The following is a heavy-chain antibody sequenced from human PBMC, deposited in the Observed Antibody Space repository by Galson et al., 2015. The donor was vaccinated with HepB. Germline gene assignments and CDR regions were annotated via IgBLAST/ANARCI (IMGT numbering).Heavy chain of an antibody. D-gene: IGHD3-10*01. CDR1: GFTFSSYS. CDR2: ISSSSSYI. V-gene: IGHV3-21*01. Sequence: SLRLSCAASGFTFSSYSMNWVRQAPGKGLEWVSSISSSSSYIYYADSVKGRFTISRDNAKNSLYLQMNSLRAEDTAVYYCARGIGSLKSIGFDYWGQGTLVTVSS. CDR3: ARGIGSLKSIGFDY. J-gene: IGHJ4*02.